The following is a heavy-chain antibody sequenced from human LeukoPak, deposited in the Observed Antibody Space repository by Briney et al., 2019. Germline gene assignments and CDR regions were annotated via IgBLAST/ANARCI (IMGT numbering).Heavy chain of an antibody. CDR2: IRYDGSNK. CDR1: GFTFSSYG. J-gene: IGHJ4*02. D-gene: IGHD6-19*01. Sequence: TGGSLRLSCAASGFTFSSYGMHWVRQAPGKGLEWVAFIRYDGSNKYYADSVKGRFTISRDNSKNTLYLQMNSLRAEDTAVYYCAKPHWGYSSGWYLVLYYWGQGTLVTVSS. V-gene: IGHV3-30*02. CDR3: AKPHWGYSSGWYLVLYY.